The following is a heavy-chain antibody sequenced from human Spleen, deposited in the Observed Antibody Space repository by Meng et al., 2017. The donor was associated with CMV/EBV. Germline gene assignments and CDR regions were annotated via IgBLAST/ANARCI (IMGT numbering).Heavy chain of an antibody. CDR1: GFTFSDYY. J-gene: IGHJ6*02. CDR3: ATNFRPAYYYGMDV. Sequence: GESLKISCAASGFTFSDYYMSWIRQAPGKGLEWVSYISTSDSTIYYADSVKGRFTISRDNAKNSLYLQLNSLRAEDTAVYYCATNFRPAYYYGMDVWGQGTTVTVSS. V-gene: IGHV3-11*01. CDR2: ISTSDSTI. D-gene: IGHD2-2*01.